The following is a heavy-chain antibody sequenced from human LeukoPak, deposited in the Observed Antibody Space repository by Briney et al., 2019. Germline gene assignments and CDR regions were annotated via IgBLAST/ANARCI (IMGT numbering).Heavy chain of an antibody. CDR2: ISGSGGST. V-gene: IGHV3-23*01. Sequence: GGSLRLSCAASGFTFSSYAMSWVRQAPGKGLEWVSAISGSGGSTYYADSVKGRFTISRDNSKNTLYLQMNSLRAEDTAVYYCAKDYQEWELTKADYWGQGTLVTVSS. D-gene: IGHD1-26*01. J-gene: IGHJ4*02. CDR1: GFTFSSYA. CDR3: AKDYQEWELTKADY.